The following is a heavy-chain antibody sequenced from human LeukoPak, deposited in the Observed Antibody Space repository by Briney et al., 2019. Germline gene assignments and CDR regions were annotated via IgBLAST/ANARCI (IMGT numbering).Heavy chain of an antibody. CDR1: GGSISSYY. D-gene: IGHD3-16*01. V-gene: IGHV4-59*01. J-gene: IGHJ5*02. CDR3: ARDLGLWRRPSNWFDP. CDR2: IYYSGST. Sequence: SETLSLTCTVSGGSISSYYWSWIRQPPGKGLEWIGYIYYSGSTNYNPSLKSRVTISVDTSKNQFSLKLGSVAAADTAVYYCARDLGLWRRPSNWFDPWGQGTLVTVSS.